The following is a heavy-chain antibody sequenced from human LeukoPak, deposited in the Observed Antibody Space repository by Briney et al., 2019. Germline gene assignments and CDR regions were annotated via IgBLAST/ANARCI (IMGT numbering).Heavy chain of an antibody. CDR2: IYYSGST. CDR3: ARELGFLPGSYRGPFDY. CDR1: GGSISNYY. J-gene: IGHJ4*02. Sequence: SETLSLTCTVSGGSISNYYWSWIRQHPGKGLEWIGYIYYSGSTYYNPSLKSRVTISVDTSKNQFSLKLSSVTAADTAVYYCARELGFLPGSYRGPFDYWGQGTLVTVSS. V-gene: IGHV4-59*06. D-gene: IGHD3-16*02.